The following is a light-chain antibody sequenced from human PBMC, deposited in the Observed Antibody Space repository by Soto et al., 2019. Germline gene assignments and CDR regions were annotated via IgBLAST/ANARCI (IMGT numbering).Light chain of an antibody. CDR2: QNG. Sequence: SYELTQPPSVSVTPGQTAIITCSGDKVGCKYVCWYRQKPGQAPALVIYQNGNRPSGIPERFSGSNSGDTATLTISGTQAVDEADYYCQTWDTTIAVFGAGTKRTVL. CDR3: QTWDTTIAV. V-gene: IGLV3-1*01. CDR1: KVGCKY. J-gene: IGLJ3*02.